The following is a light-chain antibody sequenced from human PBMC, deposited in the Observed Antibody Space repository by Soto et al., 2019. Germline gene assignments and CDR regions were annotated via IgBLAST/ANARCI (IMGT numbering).Light chain of an antibody. V-gene: IGKV1-8*01. CDR2: AAS. Sequence: PLAQSPSAFSAPLADRVPIICRASQSISSWLAWYQQKPGKAPKLLIYAASTLQSGVPSRFSGSGSGTDFTLTISCLQSEDFATYYCQQYYSYPITFGQGTRLEIK. CDR1: QSISSW. J-gene: IGKJ5*01. CDR3: QQYYSYPIT.